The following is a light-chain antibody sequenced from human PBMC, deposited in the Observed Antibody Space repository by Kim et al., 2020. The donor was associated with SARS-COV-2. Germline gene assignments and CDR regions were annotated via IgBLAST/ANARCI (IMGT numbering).Light chain of an antibody. J-gene: IGKJ1*01. CDR3: QQYNNWPGT. V-gene: IGKV3-15*01. Sequence: VSPVDRATPACTASLYVSTNLAWYRQNPGQAPRLLISGASTRATAIPTRFIGSGSGTEFTFSFSSLQSEDFAVYYCQQYNNWPGTFGQGTKVYIK. CDR2: GAS. CDR1: LYVSTN.